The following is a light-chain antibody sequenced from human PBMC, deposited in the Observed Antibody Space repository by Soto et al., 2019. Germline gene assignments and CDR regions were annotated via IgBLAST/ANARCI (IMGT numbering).Light chain of an antibody. CDR1: QSVSSY. J-gene: IGKJ4*01. CDR3: QQRSNWPPVT. CDR2: DAS. V-gene: IGKV3-11*01. Sequence: EIVLTQSPATLSLSPGERATLSCMASQSVSSYLAWYQQKPGQAPRLLIYDASNRATGIPARFSGSGSGTDCTLTISSLEPEDFGLYYCQQRSNWPPVTFGGGTKVEIK.